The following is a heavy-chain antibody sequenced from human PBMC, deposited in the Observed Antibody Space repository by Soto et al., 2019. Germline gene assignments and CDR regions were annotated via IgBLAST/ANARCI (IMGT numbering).Heavy chain of an antibody. J-gene: IGHJ2*01. V-gene: IGHV3-48*01. CDR1: GFTFSNYA. CDR2: ISASSSNI. CDR3: ARDPSRGSDWARYLDL. Sequence: EVQLVESGGVLVQPGGSLRLSCAASGFTFSNYAMDWVRQAPGKGLEGFSYISASSSNIRYADSVKGRFTISRDNAKSSVYLQMSSLRADDSAVYYCARDPSRGSDWARYLDLWGRGTLVTVSS. D-gene: IGHD1-26*01.